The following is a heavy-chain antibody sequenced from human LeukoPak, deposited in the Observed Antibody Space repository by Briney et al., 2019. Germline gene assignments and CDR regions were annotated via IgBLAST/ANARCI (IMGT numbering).Heavy chain of an antibody. J-gene: IGHJ4*02. D-gene: IGHD1-26*01. CDR2: MYKNVIT. CDR1: GGSISNTTCY. Sequence: PSETLSLTCTVSGGSISNTTCYWGWVRQHPGKGLEWIGSMYKNVITYYNPSLESRVTISVDMSKSQFSLKLNSVTAADTAVYYCVRRLASGDYHPLGWGQGTLVTVSS. V-gene: IGHV4-39*01. CDR3: VRRLASGDYHPLG.